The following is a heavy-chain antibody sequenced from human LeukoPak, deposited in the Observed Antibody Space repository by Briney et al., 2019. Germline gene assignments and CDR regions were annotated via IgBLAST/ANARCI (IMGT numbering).Heavy chain of an antibody. CDR3: ARDNGAFDI. V-gene: IGHV3-21*01. CDR1: GFAFSIYS. D-gene: IGHD2-8*01. J-gene: IGHJ3*02. CDR2: INPRSSYI. Sequence: GGSLRLSCAASGFAFSIYSMSWVRQAPGKGLEWVSAINPRSSYIYYADSVKGRFTISRDNAKNSLYLQMNSLRAEDTAVYYCARDNGAFDIWGQGTMVTVSS.